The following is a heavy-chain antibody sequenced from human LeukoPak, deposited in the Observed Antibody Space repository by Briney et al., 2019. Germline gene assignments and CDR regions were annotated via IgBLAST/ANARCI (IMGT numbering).Heavy chain of an antibody. V-gene: IGHV3-7*01. CDR3: ATDRGWRTSGYYLYYFEY. CDR2: IKHDGSEK. J-gene: IGHJ4*02. D-gene: IGHD3-3*01. Sequence: RPGGSLRLSCAASGFIFTNYFMSWVRQAPGKGLEWVASIKHDGSEKYYVDSVRGRFTISRDNTMSSLYLQMSSLRAEDTAVYYCATDRGWRTSGYYLYYFEYWGQGTLVTFSS. CDR1: GFIFTNYF.